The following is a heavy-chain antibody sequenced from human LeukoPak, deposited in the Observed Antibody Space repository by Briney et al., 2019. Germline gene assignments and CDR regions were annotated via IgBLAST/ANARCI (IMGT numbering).Heavy chain of an antibody. CDR3: AKATGDWYFDL. CDR1: GFNFNNYA. CDR2: ISWNSGTR. Sequence: GGSLRLSCAGSGFNFNNYAMHCVRPAPGKGLEWLSGISWNSGTRGYADSVKGRFTISRDNAKNSLYLQMNSLRPDDTAFYYCAKATGDWYFDLWGRGTLVTVSS. V-gene: IGHV3-9*01. D-gene: IGHD7-27*01. J-gene: IGHJ2*01.